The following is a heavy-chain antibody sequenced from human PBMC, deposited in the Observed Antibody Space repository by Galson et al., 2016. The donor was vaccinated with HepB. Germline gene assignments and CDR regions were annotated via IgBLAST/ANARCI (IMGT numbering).Heavy chain of an antibody. J-gene: IGHJ3*01. CDR1: GFTFRNFP. D-gene: IGHD3-3*01. V-gene: IGHV3-21*04. Sequence: SLRLSCAASGFTFRNFPMVWVRQAPGQGLEWVSSISSDGVYTYYADSLKGRFSISRDNAKNSLYLQMNRPRAEDTALYRCARPHYTDIKNPFDLWGQGTMVTVAS. CDR2: ISSDGVYT. CDR3: ARPHYTDIKNPFDL.